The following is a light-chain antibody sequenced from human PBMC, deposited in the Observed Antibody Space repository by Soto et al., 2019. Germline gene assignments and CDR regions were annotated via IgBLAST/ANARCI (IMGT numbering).Light chain of an antibody. CDR1: QNINNW. CDR3: QHMRT. Sequence: DIQMTQSPSTLSASIGDRVTITCRASQNINNWIAWYQQKPGKAPKFLIYDASTLESGVPSRFSGSGFGTEFSLTISSLQPDDFGSDYCQHMRTFGQVTKV. V-gene: IGKV1-5*01. CDR2: DAS. J-gene: IGKJ1*01.